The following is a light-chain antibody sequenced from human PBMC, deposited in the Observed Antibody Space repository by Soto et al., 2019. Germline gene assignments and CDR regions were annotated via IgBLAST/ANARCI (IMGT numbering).Light chain of an antibody. CDR3: SSYAVTNTFV. Sequence: QSALTHPPSASWSPGHAVTISCTGTSSDVGGYNYVSWYQQHPGKAPKVIIYEVSKRPSGVPDRFSGSKSGSTASLTVSGLQAEDEADYYCSSYAVTNTFVFGTGTKVTVL. V-gene: IGLV2-8*01. CDR2: EVS. CDR1: SSDVGGYNY. J-gene: IGLJ1*01.